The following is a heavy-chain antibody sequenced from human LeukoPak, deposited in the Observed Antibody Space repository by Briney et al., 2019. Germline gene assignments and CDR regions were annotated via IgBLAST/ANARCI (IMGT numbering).Heavy chain of an antibody. CDR2: IYYSGST. D-gene: IGHD2-15*01. J-gene: IGHJ4*02. CDR3: ARGVDRFDS. V-gene: IGHV4-61*08. Sequence: SETLSLTCTVSGDSISSSGYYWGWIRQSPAKGLEWIGYIYYSGSTNYNPSLKSRVTISVDTSKNQFSLNLSSVTAADTAVFYCARGVDRFDSWGQGTLVTVSS. CDR1: GDSISSSGYY.